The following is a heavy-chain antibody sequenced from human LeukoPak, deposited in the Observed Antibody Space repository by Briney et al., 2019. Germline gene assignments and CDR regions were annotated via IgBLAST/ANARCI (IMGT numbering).Heavy chain of an antibody. CDR1: GGTFSSYA. CDR2: IIPILGIA. D-gene: IGHD5-18*01. Sequence: SVKVSCKASGGTFSSYAISWVRQAPGQGLEWMGRIIPILGIANYAQKFQGRVTITADNSTSTAYMELSSLRSEATAVYYCARQIRGHTYGHDAFDIWGQGTLVTVSS. J-gene: IGHJ3*02. CDR3: ARQIRGHTYGHDAFDI. V-gene: IGHV1-69*04.